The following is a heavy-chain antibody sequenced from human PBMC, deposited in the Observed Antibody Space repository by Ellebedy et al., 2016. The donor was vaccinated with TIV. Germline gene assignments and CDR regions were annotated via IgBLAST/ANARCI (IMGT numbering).Heavy chain of an antibody. D-gene: IGHD6-19*01. V-gene: IGHV3-23*01. CDR1: GFTFSSYA. Sequence: GESLKISCAASGFTFSSYAMSWVRQAPGKGLEWVSAISGSGGSTYYADSVKGRFTISRDNSKNTLYLQMNSLRAEDTAVYYCAKDSRSSGWLYYFDYWGQGTLVTVSS. CDR2: ISGSGGST. CDR3: AKDSRSSGWLYYFDY. J-gene: IGHJ4*02.